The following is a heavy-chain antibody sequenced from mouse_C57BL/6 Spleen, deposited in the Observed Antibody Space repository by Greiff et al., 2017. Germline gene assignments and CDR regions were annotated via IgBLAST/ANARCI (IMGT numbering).Heavy chain of an antibody. Sequence: VKLLESGAELVRPGASVKLSCKASVYPFIDYYINWVKQRPGQGLEWIARLYPGSGNTYYNEKFKGKAKLTAEKSSITAYMQLSSLTSEDSAVYFCARGSYYEGGFDYWGQGTTRTASS. CDR3: ARGSYYEGGFDY. V-gene: IGHV1-76*01. CDR2: LYPGSGNT. CDR1: VYPFIDYY. J-gene: IGHJ2*01. D-gene: IGHD2-4*01.